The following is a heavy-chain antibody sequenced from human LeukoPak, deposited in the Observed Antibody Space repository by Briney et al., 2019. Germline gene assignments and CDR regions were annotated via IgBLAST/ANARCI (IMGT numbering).Heavy chain of an antibody. CDR1: GFSFDDYG. J-gene: IGHJ5*02. CDR2: INWNGGST. V-gene: IGHV3-20*01. CDR3: ARDWLFRGVIITNWFDP. Sequence: PGGSLRLSCAASGFSFDDYGMSWVRQAPGKGLEWVSGINWNGGSTGYADSVRGRFTISRDNAKNSLYLQMNSLRAEDTALYHCARDWLFRGVIITNWFDPWGQGTLVTVSS. D-gene: IGHD3-10*01.